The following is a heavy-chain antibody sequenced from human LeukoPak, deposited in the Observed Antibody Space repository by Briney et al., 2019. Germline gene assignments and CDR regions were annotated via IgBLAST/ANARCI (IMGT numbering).Heavy chain of an antibody. CDR2: IYYIART. CDR3: ARGVVVAAPRGFAFDI. V-gene: IGHV4-59*01. J-gene: IGHJ3*02. D-gene: IGHD2-15*01. CDR1: GDSISSYY. Sequence: SETLSLTCTVSGDSISSYYWSWIRQPPGEGLEWIGYIYYIARTKYSPSLNSRVTISADTSKNQFSLKLSSVTAADTAVYYCARGVVVAAPRGFAFDIWGQGTMVTVSS.